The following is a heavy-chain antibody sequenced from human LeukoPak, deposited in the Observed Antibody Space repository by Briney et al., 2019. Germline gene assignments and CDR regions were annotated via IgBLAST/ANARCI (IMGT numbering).Heavy chain of an antibody. J-gene: IGHJ4*02. CDR1: GGSFSGYY. D-gene: IGHD3-10*01. V-gene: IGHV4-34*01. CDR3: ARSVGYYGSATDY. Sequence: SETLSLTCAVYGGSFSGYYWSWIRQPPGKGLEWIGEINHSGSTNYNPSLKSRVTISVDTSKNQFSLKLSSVTAADTAVYYCARSVGYYGSATDYWGQGTLVTVSS. CDR2: INHSGST.